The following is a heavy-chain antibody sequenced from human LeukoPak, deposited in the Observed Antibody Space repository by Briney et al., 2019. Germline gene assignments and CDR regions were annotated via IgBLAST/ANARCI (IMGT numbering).Heavy chain of an antibody. Sequence: GGTLRLSCVASGFTFSSHGMNWVRQAPGKRLEWVSGIIPSGHTTYYADSVRGRFTISRDNSRNTVYLQMNSLRAEDTAVYYCARGLGVATILDYWGQGTLVTVSS. V-gene: IGHV3-23*01. J-gene: IGHJ4*02. CDR3: ARGLGVATILDY. CDR1: GFTFSSHG. D-gene: IGHD5-12*01. CDR2: IIPSGHTT.